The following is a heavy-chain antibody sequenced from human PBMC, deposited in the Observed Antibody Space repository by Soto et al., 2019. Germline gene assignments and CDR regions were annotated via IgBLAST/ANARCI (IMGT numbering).Heavy chain of an antibody. D-gene: IGHD1-26*01. J-gene: IGHJ4*02. CDR2: ISYDGSNK. CDR1: GFTFSSYG. Sequence: QVQLVESGGGVVQPGRSLRLSCAASGFTFSSYGMHWVRQAPGKGLEWVAVISYDGSNKYYADSVKGRFTISRDNSKNTLYLQMNSLRAEDTAVYYCARLVGPGGMGDYWGQGTLVTVSS. V-gene: IGHV3-30*03. CDR3: ARLVGPGGMGDY.